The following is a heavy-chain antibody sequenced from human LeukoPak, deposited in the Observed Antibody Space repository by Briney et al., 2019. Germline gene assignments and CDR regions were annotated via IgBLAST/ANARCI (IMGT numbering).Heavy chain of an antibody. V-gene: IGHV4-59*01. D-gene: IGHD2-2*01. CDR2: IFNSGST. Sequence: SETLSLTCTVSGGYISSYYWSWIRQPPGKGLEWIGYIFNSGSTNYNPSLKSRVTISVDTSKNQFSLRLSSVTAADTAVYFCALGDCSSTSCYVFDYWGQGTLVTVSS. J-gene: IGHJ4*02. CDR1: GGYISSYY. CDR3: ALGDCSSTSCYVFDY.